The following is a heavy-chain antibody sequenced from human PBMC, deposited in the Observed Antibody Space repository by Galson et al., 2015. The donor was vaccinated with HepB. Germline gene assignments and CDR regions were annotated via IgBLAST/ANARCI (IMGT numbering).Heavy chain of an antibody. CDR3: ARDFLGGYSSSWYPPDY. CDR2: ISYDGSNK. D-gene: IGHD6-13*01. V-gene: IGHV3-30*04. CDR1: GFTFSSYA. Sequence: SLRLSCAASGFTFSSYAMHWVRQAPGKGLEWVAVISYDGSNKYYADSVKGRFTISRDNSKHTLYLQMNSLRAEDTAVYYCARDFLGGYSSSWYPPDYWGQGTLVTVSS. J-gene: IGHJ4*02.